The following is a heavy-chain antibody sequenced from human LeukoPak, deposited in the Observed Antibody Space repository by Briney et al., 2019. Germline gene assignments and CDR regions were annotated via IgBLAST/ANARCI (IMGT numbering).Heavy chain of an antibody. CDR2: ISNTGSTT. Sequence: EGSLRLSCAASGFTFADNYMIWIRQAPGKGLEWVSYISNTGSTTYYADPVKGRFTISRDNAKNSLYLQMNSLRAEDTAVYYCARARKGYYFDYWGQGTLVTVSS. D-gene: IGHD1-14*01. V-gene: IGHV3-11*04. CDR1: GFTFADNY. CDR3: ARARKGYYFDY. J-gene: IGHJ4*02.